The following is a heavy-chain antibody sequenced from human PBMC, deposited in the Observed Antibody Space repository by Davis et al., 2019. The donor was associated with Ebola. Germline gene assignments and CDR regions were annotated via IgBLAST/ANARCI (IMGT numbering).Heavy chain of an antibody. D-gene: IGHD2/OR15-2a*01. CDR2: ITNDGTT. V-gene: IGHV3-66*01. Sequence: GESLKISCAASGFTDGDYYLNWVRQAPGQGLECVSVITNDGTTYYADSVKGRFTISRDSSKNTLYLQMNSLRADDTAIYYCTRASNKFYMDVWGKGTTVTVSS. J-gene: IGHJ6*03. CDR1: GFTDGDYY. CDR3: TRASNKFYMDV.